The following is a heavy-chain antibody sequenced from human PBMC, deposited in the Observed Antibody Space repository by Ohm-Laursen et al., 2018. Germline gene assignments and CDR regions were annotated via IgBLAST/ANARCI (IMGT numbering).Heavy chain of an antibody. Sequence: TLSLTCTVSGGSISSYYWSWIRQPAGKGLEWIGRIYTSGSTNYNPPLKSRVTMSVDTSKNQFSLKLSSVTAADTAVYYCARETDYYDSSGYYIYWYFDLWGRGTLVTVSS. V-gene: IGHV4-4*07. CDR3: ARETDYYDSSGYYIYWYFDL. D-gene: IGHD3-22*01. CDR1: GGSISSYY. J-gene: IGHJ2*01. CDR2: IYTSGST.